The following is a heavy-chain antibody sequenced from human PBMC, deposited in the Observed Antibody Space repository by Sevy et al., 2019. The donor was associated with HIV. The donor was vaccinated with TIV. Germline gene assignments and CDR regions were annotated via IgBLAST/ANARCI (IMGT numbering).Heavy chain of an antibody. V-gene: IGHV1-24*01. CDR1: GYTLTELS. CDR3: TTVGRAARRNGDYYYYYGMDV. Sequence: AAVKVSCKVSGYTLTELSMHWVRQAPRKGLEWMGGFDPEDCETIYAQKFQGRVTMIEDTSTDTAYMELSSLRSEDTAVYYCTTVGRAARRNGDYYYYYGMDVWGQGTTVTVSS. CDR2: FDPEDCET. J-gene: IGHJ6*02. D-gene: IGHD6-6*01.